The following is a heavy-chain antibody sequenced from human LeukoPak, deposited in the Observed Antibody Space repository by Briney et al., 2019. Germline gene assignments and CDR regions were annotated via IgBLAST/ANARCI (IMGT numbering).Heavy chain of an antibody. Sequence: GGSRSLSCAASGFTFISFAMHWVRQAPGKGWDYVSSISSNGGITYYANSVKGRFTISRDNSKNTLYLQMGSLRAEDMAVYYCARAVGSYYVYWGQGTLVTVSS. D-gene: IGHD1-26*01. CDR1: GFTFISFA. CDR2: ISSNGGIT. J-gene: IGHJ4*02. V-gene: IGHV3-64*01. CDR3: ARAVGSYYVY.